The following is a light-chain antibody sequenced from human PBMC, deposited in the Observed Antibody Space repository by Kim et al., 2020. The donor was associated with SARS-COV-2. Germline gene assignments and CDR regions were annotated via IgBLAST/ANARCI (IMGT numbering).Light chain of an antibody. CDR1: QSISGW. V-gene: IGKV1-5*01. J-gene: IGKJ1*01. CDR2: HAS. CDR3: QHLGT. Sequence: STLSASVGDRVSITRRASQSISGWLAWYQQKPGKAPKLLIYHASTLERGVPSRFSGSGSGTEFTLTINNLQPDDFATYYCQHLGTFGLGTKVDIK.